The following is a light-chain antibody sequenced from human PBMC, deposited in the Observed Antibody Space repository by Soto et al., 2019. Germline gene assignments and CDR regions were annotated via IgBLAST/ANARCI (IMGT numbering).Light chain of an antibody. J-gene: IGLJ1*01. V-gene: IGLV1-47*01. CDR1: SSNIGSNY. Sequence: QSVLTQPPSASGTPGQRVTISCSGSSSNIGSNYVYWYQQLPGTAPKLLIYXNNQRXXXXXDRFSGSKSGTSASLAISGLXXXXXXXXYCAAWDDSLSGRVFGTGTKVTVL. CDR2: XNN. CDR3: AAWDDSLSGRV.